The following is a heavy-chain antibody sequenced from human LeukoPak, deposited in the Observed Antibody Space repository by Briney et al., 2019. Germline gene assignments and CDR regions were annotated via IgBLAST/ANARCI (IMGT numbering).Heavy chain of an antibody. CDR3: ARTLPITMVRGPLRAFDI. CDR1: GGSISSYY. Sequence: SETLSLTCTVSGGSISSYYWSWIRQPPGKGLEWIGYIYYSGSTNYNPSLKSRVTISVDTSKNQFSLKLSSVIAADTAVYYCARTLPITMVRGPLRAFDIWGQGTMVTVSS. V-gene: IGHV4-59*01. D-gene: IGHD3-10*01. CDR2: IYYSGST. J-gene: IGHJ3*02.